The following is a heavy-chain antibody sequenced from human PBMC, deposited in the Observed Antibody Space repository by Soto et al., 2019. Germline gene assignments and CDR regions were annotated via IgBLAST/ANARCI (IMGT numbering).Heavy chain of an antibody. CDR1: GGSISSSSSY. D-gene: IGHD4-17*01. J-gene: IGHJ3*02. CDR2: IYYSGTP. Sequence: SETLSLTCTVSGGSISSSSSYWGWIRQPPGKGLEWIGSIYYSGTPHYNPSLKSRVTISVDTSKNQFSLRLSSVTAADTAVYYCARRTTTVTTDAFDIWGQGTMVTVS. CDR3: ARRTTTVTTDAFDI. V-gene: IGHV4-39*01.